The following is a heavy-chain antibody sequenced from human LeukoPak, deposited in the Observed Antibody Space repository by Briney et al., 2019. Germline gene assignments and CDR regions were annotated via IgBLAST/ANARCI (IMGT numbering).Heavy chain of an antibody. CDR1: GGSISSSSYY. D-gene: IGHD3-3*01. CDR2: IYYSGST. Sequence: SETLSLTCTVSGGSISSSSYYWGWIRQPPGRGLEWIGSIYYSGSTYYNPSLKSRVTISVDTSKNQFSLKLSSVTAADTAVYYCAGTYYDFWSGLNWFDPWGQGTLVTVSS. J-gene: IGHJ5*02. V-gene: IGHV4-39*01. CDR3: AGTYYDFWSGLNWFDP.